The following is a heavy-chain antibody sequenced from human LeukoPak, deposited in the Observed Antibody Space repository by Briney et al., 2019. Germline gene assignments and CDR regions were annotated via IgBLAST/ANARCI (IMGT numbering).Heavy chain of an antibody. J-gene: IGHJ4*02. CDR1: GFTFSIYE. CDR2: ISSSARTI. Sequence: PGGSLRLSCVVSGFTFSIYEMNWVRQAPGKGLELVSYISSSARTIYYADSVKGRFTISRDNAKNSLYLQMNSLRTEDTAVYYCASSTAIGYWGQGTLVTVSS. V-gene: IGHV3-48*03. CDR3: ASSTAIGY.